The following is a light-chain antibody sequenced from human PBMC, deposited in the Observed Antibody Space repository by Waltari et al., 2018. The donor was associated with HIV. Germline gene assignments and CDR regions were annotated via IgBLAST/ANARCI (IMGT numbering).Light chain of an antibody. V-gene: IGLV1-44*01. CDR2: SNS. J-gene: IGLJ3*02. CDR3: ATWDDTLDGPV. Sequence: QSVLTQSPSASGTPGQRVTISCSGGTSNIGSNSVSWYQQVPGTAPQLFMFSNSWRPSGVPDRFSGSKSGTSASLAISGLQSEDEADYYGATWDDTLDGPVFGGGTRLTVL. CDR1: TSNIGSNS.